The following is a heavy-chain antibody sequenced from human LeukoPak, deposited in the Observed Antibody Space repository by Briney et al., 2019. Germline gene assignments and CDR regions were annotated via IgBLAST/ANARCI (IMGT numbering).Heavy chain of an antibody. CDR3: ARRIAAAGTGQGEEIDY. Sequence: SETLSLTCAVYGGSFSGYYWSWIRQPPGKGLEWIGEINHSGSTNYNPSLKSRVTISVDTSKNQFSLKLSSVTAADTAVYYCARRIAAAGTGQGEEIDYWGQGTLVTVSS. V-gene: IGHV4-34*01. CDR1: GGSFSGYY. D-gene: IGHD6-13*01. J-gene: IGHJ4*02. CDR2: INHSGST.